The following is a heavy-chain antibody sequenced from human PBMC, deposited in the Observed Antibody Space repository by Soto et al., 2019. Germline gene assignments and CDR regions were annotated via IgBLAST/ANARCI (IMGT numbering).Heavy chain of an antibody. D-gene: IGHD6-19*01. CDR3: ARDRKGSSGWYYYYGMDV. Sequence: PGGSLRLSCAASGFTFSSYAMHWVRQAPGKGLEWVAVISYDGSNKYYADSVKGRFTISRDNSKNTLYLQMNSLRAEDTAVYYCARDRKGSSGWYYYYGMDVWGQGTTVTVSS. CDR2: ISYDGSNK. V-gene: IGHV3-30-3*01. CDR1: GFTFSSYA. J-gene: IGHJ6*02.